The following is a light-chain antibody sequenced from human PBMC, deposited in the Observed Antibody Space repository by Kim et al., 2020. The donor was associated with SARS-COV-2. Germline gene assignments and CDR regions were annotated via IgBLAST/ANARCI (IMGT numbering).Light chain of an antibody. J-gene: IGKJ1*01. CDR1: QSVSSSY. CDR2: GAS. CDR3: QQYGSSPHT. V-gene: IGKV3-20*01. Sequence: EIVLTQSPGTLSLSPGERATISCRASQSVSSSYLAWYQQKPGQAPRLLIYGASSRATGVPDRFSGSGSGTDFTLTITRLEPEDFAVYYCQQYGSSPHTFGQGTKVDIK.